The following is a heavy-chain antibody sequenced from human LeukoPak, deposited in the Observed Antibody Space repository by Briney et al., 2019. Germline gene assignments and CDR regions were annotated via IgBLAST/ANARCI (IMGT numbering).Heavy chain of an antibody. CDR3: ARDPQYQLLYGAFDI. CDR2: IRYDGSNK. Sequence: GGSLRLSCAASGFTFSSYGMHWVRQAPGKGLEWVAFIRYDGSNKYYADSVKGRFTTSRDNAKNSLYLQMNSLRAEDTAVYYCARDPQYQLLYGAFDIWGQGTMVTVSS. D-gene: IGHD2-2*02. CDR1: GFTFSSYG. V-gene: IGHV3-30*02. J-gene: IGHJ3*02.